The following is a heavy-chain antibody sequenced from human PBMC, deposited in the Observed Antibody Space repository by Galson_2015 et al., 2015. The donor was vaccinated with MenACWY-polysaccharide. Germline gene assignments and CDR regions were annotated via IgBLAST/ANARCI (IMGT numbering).Heavy chain of an antibody. Sequence: SVKVSCKASGYTFTTYAMNWVRQAPGQGLEWMGGINTNTGNPTYAQGFTGRFVFSLDASVSTAYLQISSLKAEDTAVYYCARDTEQKGTTGPAGRGDYWGQGTRVTVSS. CDR2: INTNTGNP. J-gene: IGHJ4*02. CDR3: ARDTEQKGTTGPAGRGDY. CDR1: GYTFTTYA. D-gene: IGHD2/OR15-2a*01. V-gene: IGHV7-4-1*02.